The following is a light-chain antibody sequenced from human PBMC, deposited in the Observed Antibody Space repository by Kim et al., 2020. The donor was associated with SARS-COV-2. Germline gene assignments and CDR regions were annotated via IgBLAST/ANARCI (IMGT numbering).Light chain of an antibody. V-gene: IGLV2-14*03. Sequence: QSITISCTGTSSDVGGYNYVSWYQQHPGKAPKLMIYDVSNRPSGVSNRFSGSKSGNTASLTISGPQAEDEADYYSSSYTSSSTPYVFGTGTKVTVL. CDR2: DVS. J-gene: IGLJ1*01. CDR3: SSYTSSSTPYV. CDR1: SSDVGGYNY.